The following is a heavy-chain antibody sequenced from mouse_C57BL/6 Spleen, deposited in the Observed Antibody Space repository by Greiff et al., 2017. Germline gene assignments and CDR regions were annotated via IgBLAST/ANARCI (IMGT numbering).Heavy chain of an antibody. CDR3: ARDAWFAY. CDR1: GFTFSSYA. CDR2: ISDGGSYT. J-gene: IGHJ3*01. V-gene: IGHV5-4*01. Sequence: EVMLVESGGGLVKPGGSLKLSCAASGFTFSSYAMSWVRQTPEKRLEWVATISDGGSYTYYPDNGKGRFTISRDNAKNNLYLQMSHLKSEDTAMYYCARDAWFAYWGQGTLVTVSA.